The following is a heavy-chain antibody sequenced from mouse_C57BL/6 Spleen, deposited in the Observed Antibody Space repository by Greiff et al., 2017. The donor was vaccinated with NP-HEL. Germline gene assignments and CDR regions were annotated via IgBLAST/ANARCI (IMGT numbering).Heavy chain of an antibody. Sequence: QVQLQQPGAELVKPGASVKLSCKASGYTFTSYWMHWVKQRPGRGLGGIGRIDPNRGGTKYNEKFKGKATLTVDKPTSTAYMQHSSLTSDDSAVYYCARWDYNAMDDWGQGASVTVSS. V-gene: IGHV1-72*01. CDR3: ARWDYNAMDD. J-gene: IGHJ4*01. CDR1: GYTFTSYW. CDR2: IDPNRGGT.